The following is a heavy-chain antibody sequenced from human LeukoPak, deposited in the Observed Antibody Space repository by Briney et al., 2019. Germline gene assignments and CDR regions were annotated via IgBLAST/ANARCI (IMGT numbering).Heavy chain of an antibody. CDR3: ARAVDRGYCSGGSCYYFDY. Sequence: PSETLSLTCSVSGVSISSSSYYWGWIRQPPGKGLEWIGSIYHSGSTYYNPSLKSRVTISVDTSKNQFSLKLSSVTAADTAVYYCARAVDRGYCSGGSCYYFDYWGQGTLVTVSS. CDR1: GVSISSSSYY. CDR2: IYHSGST. J-gene: IGHJ4*02. D-gene: IGHD2-15*01. V-gene: IGHV4-39*07.